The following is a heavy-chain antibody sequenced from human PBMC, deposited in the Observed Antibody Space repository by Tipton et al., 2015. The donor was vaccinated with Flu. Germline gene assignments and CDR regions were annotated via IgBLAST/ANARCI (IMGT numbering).Heavy chain of an antibody. Sequence: TLSLTCTVSGGSISSYYWSWIRQPPGKGLEWIGYIYHSGSTNYNPSLKSRVTISVDTSKNQFSLKLSSVTAADTAVYYCARVGDQLLNFDYWGQGTLVTVSS. CDR3: ARVGDQLLNFDY. CDR2: IYHSGST. D-gene: IGHD2-2*01. J-gene: IGHJ4*02. V-gene: IGHV4-59*01. CDR1: GGSISSYY.